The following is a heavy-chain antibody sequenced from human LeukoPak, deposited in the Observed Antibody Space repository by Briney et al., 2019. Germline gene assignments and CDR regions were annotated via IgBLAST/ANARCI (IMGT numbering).Heavy chain of an antibody. J-gene: IGHJ1*01. V-gene: IGHV1-18*01. D-gene: IGHD3-9*01. CDR1: GYTFTSYG. Sequence: ASVKVSCKASGYTFTSYGISWVRQAPGQGLEWMGWISAYNGNTNYAQKLQGRVTLTTDTSTSTAYMELRSLRSDDTAVYYCARDWAPLTGYYSAEYFQHWGQGTLVTVSS. CDR2: ISAYNGNT. CDR3: ARDWAPLTGYYSAEYFQH.